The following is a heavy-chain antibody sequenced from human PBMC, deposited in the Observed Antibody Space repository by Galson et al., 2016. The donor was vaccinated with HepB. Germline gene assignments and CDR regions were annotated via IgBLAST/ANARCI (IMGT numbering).Heavy chain of an antibody. CDR2: VSFNGKVQ. D-gene: IGHD1-26*01. J-gene: IGHJ4*02. V-gene: IGHV3-30*18. CDR3: AKKSPGKELSPPDY. CDR1: GFTFGDYG. Sequence: SLRLSCAASGFTFGDYGMHWVRQAPGKGPEWVGVVSFNGKVQSYADSVKGRFTISRDNSKNTLYLQMDSLRAEDTAVYYCAKKSPGKELSPPDYWGQGTLVTVSS.